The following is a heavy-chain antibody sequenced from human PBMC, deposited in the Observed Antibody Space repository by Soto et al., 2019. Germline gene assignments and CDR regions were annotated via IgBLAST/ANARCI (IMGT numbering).Heavy chain of an antibody. J-gene: IGHJ4*02. CDR3: ARDRDIVFLTGEHNGVRFDY. CDR1: GFPFSCYR. V-gene: IGHV3-7*01. D-gene: IGHD2-15*01. CDR2: INQDGSET. Sequence: GGSLRLSCAASGFPFSCYRMNWVRQAPGKGLEWVATINQDGSETYYVDSVKGRFTISRDNAENSVYLHMNTLRAEDTAMYYCARDRDIVFLTGEHNGVRFDYWGQGT.